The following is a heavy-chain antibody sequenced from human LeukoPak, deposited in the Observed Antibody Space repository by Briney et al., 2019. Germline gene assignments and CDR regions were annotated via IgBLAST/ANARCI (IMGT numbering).Heavy chain of an antibody. CDR2: IYYSGST. Sequence: SETLSLTCTVSGASISSTCSYWGWIRQPPGKGLEWIGSIYYSGSTYYNPSLKGRVTISVDTPKNQFSLKLSSVTAADTALYYCATDDSRSYYHFDSWGQGTLVTVSS. D-gene: IGHD3-10*01. V-gene: IGHV4-39*01. J-gene: IGHJ4*02. CDR1: GASISSTCSY. CDR3: ATDDSRSYYHFDS.